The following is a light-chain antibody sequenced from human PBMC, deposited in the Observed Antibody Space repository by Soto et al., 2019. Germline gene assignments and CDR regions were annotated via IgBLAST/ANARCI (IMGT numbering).Light chain of an antibody. CDR2: SNN. Sequence: QSVLTQPPSASGTPGQRVTISCSGSSSNIGSNTVNWYQQLPGTAPKLLIYSNNQRTSGVPDRFSSSKSGTSASLAISGLQSEDEADYYCAAWDDSLNGPNYVFGTGTKLTVL. J-gene: IGLJ1*01. V-gene: IGLV1-44*01. CDR3: AAWDDSLNGPNYV. CDR1: SSNIGSNT.